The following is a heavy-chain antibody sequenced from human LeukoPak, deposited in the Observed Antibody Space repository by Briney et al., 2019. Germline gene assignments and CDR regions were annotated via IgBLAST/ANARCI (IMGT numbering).Heavy chain of an antibody. D-gene: IGHD5/OR15-5a*01. CDR2: INHSGST. V-gene: IGHV4-34*01. CDR3: ASLRRKKANHFDY. CDR1: GGSFSGYY. J-gene: IGHJ4*02. Sequence: KPSETLSLTRAVYGGSFSGYYWSWIRQSPGKGLEWIGEINHSGSTNYNPSLKSRVTISVDTSKNQFSLKLSSVTAADTAVYYCASLRRKKANHFDYWGQGTLITVSS.